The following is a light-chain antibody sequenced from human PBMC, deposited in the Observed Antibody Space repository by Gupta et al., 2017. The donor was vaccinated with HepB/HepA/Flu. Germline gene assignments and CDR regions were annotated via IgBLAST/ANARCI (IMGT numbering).Light chain of an antibody. Sequence: EIVLTQSPATLSLSPGESVTLSCRASQSVGLSFAWYQQKPGQAPRLLVYDAFNRAAGVPAKFSGSGSGTDFTLTISSLEPQDFAIYYCQERSNWPLLTFGQGTRLDIK. CDR1: QSVGLS. J-gene: IGKJ5*01. CDR3: QERSNWPLLT. CDR2: DAF. V-gene: IGKV3-11*01.